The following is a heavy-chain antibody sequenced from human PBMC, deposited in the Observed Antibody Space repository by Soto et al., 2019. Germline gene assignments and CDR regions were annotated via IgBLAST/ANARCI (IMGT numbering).Heavy chain of an antibody. CDR1: GLPFGDYS. CDR2: IRSKAYGGTT. D-gene: IGHD3-22*01. Sequence: PGGSLRLSCPASGLPFGDYSRSWFRPAPGKGLEWVGFIRSKAYGGTTEYAASVKGRFTISRDDSKSIAYLQMNSLKTEDTAVYYCTRTFYYYDSSGYYYSVFRPFGAFDIWGQGTMVTVSS. J-gene: IGHJ3*02. CDR3: TRTFYYYDSSGYYYSVFRPFGAFDI. V-gene: IGHV3-49*03.